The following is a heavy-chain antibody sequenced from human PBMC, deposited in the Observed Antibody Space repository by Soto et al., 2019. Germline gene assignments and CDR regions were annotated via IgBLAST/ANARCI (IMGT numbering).Heavy chain of an antibody. Sequence: PSETLSLTCTVSGGSISSGGYYWSWIRQHPGKGLEWIGYIYYSGSTYYNPSLKNRVTISVDTSKNQFSRKLSSVTAADTAVYYCARSGYSYGPNPLLYWGQGTLVTVS. CDR3: ARSGYSYGPNPLLY. J-gene: IGHJ4*02. CDR1: GGSISSGGYY. D-gene: IGHD5-18*01. CDR2: IYYSGST. V-gene: IGHV4-31*03.